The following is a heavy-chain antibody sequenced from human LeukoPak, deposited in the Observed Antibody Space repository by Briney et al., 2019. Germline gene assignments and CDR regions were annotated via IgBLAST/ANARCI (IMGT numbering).Heavy chain of an antibody. Sequence: SETLSLTCAVYGESFSGYYWSWIRQPPWKGLEWIGEVNHSGSTNYNPSLKSRVTISVDTSKNQFSLKLSSVTAADTAVYYCARLSGSWLGELLSVEYYYMDVWGKGTTVTVSS. V-gene: IGHV4-34*01. CDR1: GESFSGYY. J-gene: IGHJ6*03. D-gene: IGHD3-10*01. CDR2: VNHSGST. CDR3: ARLSGSWLGELLSVEYYYMDV.